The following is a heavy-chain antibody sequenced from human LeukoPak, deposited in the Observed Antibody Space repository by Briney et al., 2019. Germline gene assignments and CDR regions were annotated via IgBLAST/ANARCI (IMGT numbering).Heavy chain of an antibody. V-gene: IGHV3-21*01. D-gene: IGHD1-26*01. Sequence: GGSLRLACAASGSTFSSYSINWVRQAPGKGLEWVSFISSGSSYIYYADSVKGRFTISRDNAKNSLYLQMNSLRDEDTALYYCVRALVGANDYWGQGTLVTVSS. CDR2: ISSGSSYI. J-gene: IGHJ4*02. CDR1: GSTFSSYS. CDR3: VRALVGANDY.